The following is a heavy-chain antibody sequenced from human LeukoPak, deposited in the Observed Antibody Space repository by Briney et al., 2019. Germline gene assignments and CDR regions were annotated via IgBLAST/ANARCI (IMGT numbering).Heavy chain of an antibody. CDR3: ARHGTLGSTTYPLAY. CDR1: GGSISGYY. V-gene: IGHV4-59*08. Sequence: SETLSLTCTVSGGSISGYYWSWIRQAPGKGLEWIGNIYYSGSTNYNPSLKSRVTISVDTSKDQFSLNLSSVTAADTAVYYCARHGTLGSTTYPLAYWGQGTLVTVSS. CDR2: IYYSGST. D-gene: IGHD1-26*01. J-gene: IGHJ4*02.